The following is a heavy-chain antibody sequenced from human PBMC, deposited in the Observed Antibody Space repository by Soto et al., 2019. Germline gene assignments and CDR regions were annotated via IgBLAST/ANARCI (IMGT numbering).Heavy chain of an antibody. CDR2: INPSSGGT. CDR3: ARDLWTYSHGVDV. Sequence: ASGKVCCNASGYPFTGPYRYWVRQAPGQGLEWMGWINPSSGGTEFAEKFQGRVTVTRETSIRTVFLELNSLTSDDTGVYFCARDLWTYSHGVDVWGYVTAVADSS. D-gene: IGHD4-4*01. J-gene: IGHJ6*04. V-gene: IGHV1-2*02. CDR1: GYPFTGPY.